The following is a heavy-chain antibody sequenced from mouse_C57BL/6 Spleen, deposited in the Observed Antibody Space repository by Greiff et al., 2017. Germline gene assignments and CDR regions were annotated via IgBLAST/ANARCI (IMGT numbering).Heavy chain of an antibody. CDR1: GYTFTSYW. D-gene: IGHD1-1*01. V-gene: IGHV1-69*01. J-gene: IGHJ2*01. Sequence: VQLQQSGAELVMPGASVKLSCKASGYTFTSYWMHWVKQRPGQGLEWIGEIDPSDSYTNYNQKFKGKSTLTVDKSSSTAYMQLSSLTSEDSAVYYCARWDGSSYFDYWGQGTTLTVSS. CDR3: ARWDGSSYFDY. CDR2: IDPSDSYT.